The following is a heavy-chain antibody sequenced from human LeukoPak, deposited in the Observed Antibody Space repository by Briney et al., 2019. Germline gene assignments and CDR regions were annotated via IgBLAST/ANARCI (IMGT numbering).Heavy chain of an antibody. D-gene: IGHD1-1*01. CDR2: MYYSGST. Sequence: SETLSLTCTVSGGSISSYYWSWIRQPPGKGLEWIGSMYYSGSTYYNPSLKSRVTISVDTSKNQFSLKLSSVTAADTALYYCARHSPLRTFDYWGQGTLVTVSS. CDR1: GGSISSYY. CDR3: ARHSPLRTFDY. V-gene: IGHV4-39*01. J-gene: IGHJ4*02.